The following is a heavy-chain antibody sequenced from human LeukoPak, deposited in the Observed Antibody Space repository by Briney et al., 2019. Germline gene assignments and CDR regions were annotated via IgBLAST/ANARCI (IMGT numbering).Heavy chain of an antibody. CDR1: GFTFSNYM. J-gene: IGHJ4*02. V-gene: IGHV3-23*01. Sequence: GGSLRLSCAASGFTFSNYMMHWVRQAPGKGLEWVSAISGSGDSTYYGDSVKGRFTISRDNSKNTLYLQMNSPRAEDTAVYYCAKTRPLDSSSWSHGDYWGQGTLVTVSS. CDR2: ISGSGDST. D-gene: IGHD6-13*01. CDR3: AKTRPLDSSSWSHGDY.